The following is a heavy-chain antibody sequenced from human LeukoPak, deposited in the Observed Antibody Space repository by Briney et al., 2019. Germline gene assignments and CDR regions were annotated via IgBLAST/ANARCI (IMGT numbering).Heavy chain of an antibody. CDR2: INPSGGST. CDR3: ARDYYGSGSYYSFSFFDN. CDR1: GYTFTNQY. J-gene: IGHJ4*02. V-gene: IGHV1-46*01. D-gene: IGHD3-10*01. Sequence: GASVKVSCKPSGYTFTNQYMHWVRQAPGQGLEWMGIINPSGGSTIYAQKFQGRVTMTRDTSTSTVYMELSSLRSEDTAVYYCARDYYGSGSYYSFSFFDNWGQGTLVTVSS.